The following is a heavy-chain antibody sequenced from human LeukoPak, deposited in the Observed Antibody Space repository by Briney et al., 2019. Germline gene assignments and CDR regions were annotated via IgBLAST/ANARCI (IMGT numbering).Heavy chain of an antibody. J-gene: IGHJ4*02. CDR1: GFTFDDYG. CDR2: INWNGDGT. Sequence: GGSLRLSCAASGFTFDDYGMSWVRQAPGKGLEWVSSINWNGDGTGYAQSVKGRFTISRDNAKNSLYLQMNSLRAEDTAVYYCARGPSGYHNTGGQGTLVTVSS. CDR3: ARGPSGYHNT. V-gene: IGHV3-20*04. D-gene: IGHD5-12*01.